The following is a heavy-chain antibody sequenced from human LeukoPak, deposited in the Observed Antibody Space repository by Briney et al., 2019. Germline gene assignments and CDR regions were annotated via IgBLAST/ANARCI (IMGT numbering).Heavy chain of an antibody. CDR1: GYSISSGYY. J-gene: IGHJ4*02. D-gene: IGHD1-26*01. V-gene: IGHV4-38-2*02. Sequence: SETLSLTCTVSGYSISSGYYWGWIRQPPGKGLGGIGSIYHSGSTYYSPSLKSRVTISVDTSKNQFSLKLSSVTAADTAVYYCAREWELLPDDYWGQGTLVTVSS. CDR3: AREWELLPDDY. CDR2: IYHSGST.